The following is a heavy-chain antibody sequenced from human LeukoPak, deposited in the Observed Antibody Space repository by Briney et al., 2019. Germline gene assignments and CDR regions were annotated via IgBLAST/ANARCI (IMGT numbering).Heavy chain of an antibody. CDR3: ARYAHDYGDYGTDYYYMDG. J-gene: IGHJ6*03. CDR1: GFTFSSYS. V-gene: IGHV3-21*01. D-gene: IGHD4-17*01. CDR2: ISSSSSYI. Sequence: KTGGSLRLSCAASGFTFSSYSMNWVRQAPGKGLEWVSSISSSSSYIYYADSVKGRFTISRDNAKNSLYLQMNSLRAEDTAVYYCARYAHDYGDYGTDYYYMDGWGKGTTVTVSS.